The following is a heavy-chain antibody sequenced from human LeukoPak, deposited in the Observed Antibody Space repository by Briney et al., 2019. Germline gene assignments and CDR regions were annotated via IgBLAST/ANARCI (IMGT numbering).Heavy chain of an antibody. Sequence: PSETLSLTCAVHNGSFSGYYWTWIRQAPGKGLEWIGEINNSGVTYYNPSLETRVTISRDTSKIQFSLQLKSVSAADTAVHYCARGGTTYYYGSGTSPWGQGTLVIVSS. CDR2: INNSGVT. CDR3: ARGGTTYYYGSGTSP. J-gene: IGHJ5*02. CDR1: NGSFSGYY. V-gene: IGHV4-34*01. D-gene: IGHD3-10*01.